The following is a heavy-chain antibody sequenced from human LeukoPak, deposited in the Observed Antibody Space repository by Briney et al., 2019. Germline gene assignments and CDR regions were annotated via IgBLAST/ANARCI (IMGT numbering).Heavy chain of an antibody. CDR2: IWYDGSNK. Sequence: GTSLRLSCAASGFTFSSYGMHWVRQAPGKGLEWVAVIWYDGSNKYYADSVKGRFTISRDNSKNTLYLQMNSLRAEDTAVYYCARDARIAVAFDYWGQGTLVTVSS. V-gene: IGHV3-33*08. CDR1: GFTFSSYG. CDR3: ARDARIAVAFDY. J-gene: IGHJ4*02. D-gene: IGHD6-19*01.